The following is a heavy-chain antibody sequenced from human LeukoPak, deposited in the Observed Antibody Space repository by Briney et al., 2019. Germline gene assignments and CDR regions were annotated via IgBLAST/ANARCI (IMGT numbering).Heavy chain of an antibody. CDR3: ARVGPYCSGGSCHDY. CDR1: GGSISSGSYY. CDR2: IYTSGST. Sequence: SQTLSLTCTVSGGSISSGSYYWSWLRQPAGKGLEWIGRIYTSGSTNYNPSLKSRVTISVDTSKNQFSLKLSSVTAADTAVYYCARVGPYCSGGSCHDYWGQGTLVTVSS. V-gene: IGHV4-61*02. D-gene: IGHD2-15*01. J-gene: IGHJ4*02.